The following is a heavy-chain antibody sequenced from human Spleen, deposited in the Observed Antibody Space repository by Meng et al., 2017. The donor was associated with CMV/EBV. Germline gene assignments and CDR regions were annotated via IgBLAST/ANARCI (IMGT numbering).Heavy chain of an antibody. V-gene: IGHV2-5*02. CDR3: AHSDYFDY. CDR2: IYWDDDK. D-gene: IGHD3-10*01. Sequence: QLTLKGSGPTLVKPTHTLTLTVTLSGFYISTSGVGVGWIRQPPGKALVWLAFIYWDDDKSYCPSLKSRLTITKDTSKNQLVLTMTNMDPVDTSTYYCAHSDYFDYWGQGTLVTVSS. CDR1: GFYISTSGVG. J-gene: IGHJ4*02.